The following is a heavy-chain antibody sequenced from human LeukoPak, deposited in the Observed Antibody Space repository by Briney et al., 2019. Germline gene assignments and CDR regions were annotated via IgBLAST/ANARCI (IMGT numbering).Heavy chain of an antibody. CDR3: AREGYSSGWTFDY. CDR2: INAGNGNT. D-gene: IGHD6-19*01. Sequence: ASVKVSCKASGYTFTCYAMHWVRQAPGQRLEWMGWINAGNGNTKYSQKFQGRVTITRDTSASTAYMELSSLRSEDTAVYYCAREGYSSGWTFDYWGQGTLVTVSS. J-gene: IGHJ4*02. V-gene: IGHV1-3*01. CDR1: GYTFTCYA.